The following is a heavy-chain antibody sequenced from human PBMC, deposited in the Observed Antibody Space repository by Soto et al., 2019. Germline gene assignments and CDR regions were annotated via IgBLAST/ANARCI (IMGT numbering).Heavy chain of an antibody. V-gene: IGHV4-61*01. J-gene: IGHJ4*02. D-gene: IGHD2-15*01. Sequence: SETLSLTCTVSGGSVSSGSYYWSWIRQPPGKGLEWIGYIYYSGSTNYNPSLKSRVTISVDTSKNQFSLKLSSVTAADTAVYYCARDRGANCSGGSCYLDYWGQGTLVTVSS. CDR2: IYYSGST. CDR3: ARDRGANCSGGSCYLDY. CDR1: GGSVSSGSYY.